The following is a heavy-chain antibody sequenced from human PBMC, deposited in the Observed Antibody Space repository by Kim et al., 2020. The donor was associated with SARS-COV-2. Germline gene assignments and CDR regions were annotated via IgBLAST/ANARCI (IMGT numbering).Heavy chain of an antibody. D-gene: IGHD3-10*01. CDR3: ARVAYGSGSYDPHFDY. CDR1: GFTFSSYD. CDR2: IGTAGDT. J-gene: IGHJ4*02. Sequence: GGSLRLSCAASGFTFSSYDMHWVRQATGKGLEWVSAIGTAGDTYYPGSVKGRFTISRENAKNSLYLQMNSLRAGDTAVYYCARVAYGSGSYDPHFDYWGQGTLVTVSS. V-gene: IGHV3-13*01.